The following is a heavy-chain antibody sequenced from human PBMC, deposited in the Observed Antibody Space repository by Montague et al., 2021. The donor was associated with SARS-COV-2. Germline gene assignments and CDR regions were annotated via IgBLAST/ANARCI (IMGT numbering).Heavy chain of an antibody. J-gene: IGHJ6*02. Sequence: SLRLSCAASGFTFSSYAMHWVRQAPGKGLEWVANIKPDGGEKHYLDSMKGLFTISRDNAKNSLNLQMDSLRAEDTALYYFARDSRIVGATGGMDVWGQGTTVIVSS. CDR1: GFTFSSYA. D-gene: IGHD1-26*01. CDR2: IKPDGGEK. CDR3: ARDSRIVGATGGMDV. V-gene: IGHV3-7*03.